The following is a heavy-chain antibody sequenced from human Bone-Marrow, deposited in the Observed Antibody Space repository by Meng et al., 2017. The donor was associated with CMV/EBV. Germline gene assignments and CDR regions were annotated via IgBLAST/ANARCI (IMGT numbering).Heavy chain of an antibody. CDR3: STGDYYGMDV. D-gene: IGHD4-17*01. V-gene: IGHV4-34*03. CDR1: GGSFTAYY. Sequence: SETLSLTCAVSGGSFTAYYWTWIRQPPGKGLECIGEINHSGSSNYNPSLRSRVTISVDTSKNQFSLKLSSVTAADTAVYYCSTGDYYGMDVWGQGTTVTFYS. J-gene: IGHJ6*02. CDR2: INHSGSS.